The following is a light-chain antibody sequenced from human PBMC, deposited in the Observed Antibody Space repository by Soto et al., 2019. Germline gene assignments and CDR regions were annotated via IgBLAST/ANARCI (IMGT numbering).Light chain of an antibody. CDR3: ATWDDTLNGWV. Sequence: QTVVTQPPSASGTPGQRVTISCSGSSSSIGSNAVNWYQQLPGTAPKLLIYGSNQRPSGVPDRFSGSKSGTLASLAISGLQSEDEADYYCATWDDTLNGWVFGGGTKLTVL. CDR2: GSN. V-gene: IGLV1-44*01. J-gene: IGLJ3*02. CDR1: SSSIGSNA.